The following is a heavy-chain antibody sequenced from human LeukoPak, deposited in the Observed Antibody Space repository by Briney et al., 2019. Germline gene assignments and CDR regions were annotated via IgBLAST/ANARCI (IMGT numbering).Heavy chain of an antibody. D-gene: IGHD2-15*01. V-gene: IGHV3-49*04. Sequence: PGGSLRLSCTASGFTFGDYAMSWVRQAPGKGLEWVGFIRSKAYGGTTEYAASVKGRFTISRDDSKSIAYLQMNSLKTEDTAVYYCTRVMDIVVVVAVDYFDYWGQGTLVTVSS. CDR2: IRSKAYGGTT. CDR3: TRVMDIVVVVAVDYFDY. CDR1: GFTFGDYA. J-gene: IGHJ4*02.